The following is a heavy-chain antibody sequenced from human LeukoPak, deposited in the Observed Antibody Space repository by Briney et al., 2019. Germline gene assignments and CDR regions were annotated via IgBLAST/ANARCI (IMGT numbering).Heavy chain of an antibody. D-gene: IGHD5-24*01. CDR3: TRIGDGYPY. V-gene: IGHV1-2*02. CDR2: IKADSGDT. CDR1: GYIFTAYY. J-gene: IGHJ4*02. Sequence: ASVTVSCKASGYIFTAYYLHWVRQAPGQGPGWMGWIKADSGDTNYARKFQGRVTMTRDTSITTVYMELSSLTSDDTAVYYCTRIGDGYPYWGQGSLVTVSS.